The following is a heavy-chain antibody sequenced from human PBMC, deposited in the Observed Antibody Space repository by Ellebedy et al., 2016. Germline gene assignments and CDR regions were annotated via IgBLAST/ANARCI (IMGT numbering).Heavy chain of an antibody. J-gene: IGHJ4*02. D-gene: IGHD3/OR15-3a*01. V-gene: IGHV3-23*01. CDR2: ISGTGITT. CDR3: RHGHYADY. Sequence: GESLKISXAASGFTFSNYAMSWVRQAPGKGLEWVSGISGTGITTYYADSVEGRFTISRDNSRNTVYLQMNDLRVEDTALYYCRHGHYADYWGQGTLVTVSS. CDR1: GFTFSNYA.